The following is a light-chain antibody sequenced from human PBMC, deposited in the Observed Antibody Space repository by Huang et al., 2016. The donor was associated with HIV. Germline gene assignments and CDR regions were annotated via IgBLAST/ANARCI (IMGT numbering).Light chain of an antibody. V-gene: IGKV3-15*01. CDR1: QSIDPN. CDR2: GAS. CDR3: QQFNNWPPD. J-gene: IGKJ4*01. Sequence: ERVMTQSPATLYVTPGERATLSCRASQSIDPNLAWYQQKPGQAPRLLIYGASTRATDIPARFSGSGSGTEFTLTISSLQSEDFAVYYCQQFNNWPPDFGGGTRVEIK.